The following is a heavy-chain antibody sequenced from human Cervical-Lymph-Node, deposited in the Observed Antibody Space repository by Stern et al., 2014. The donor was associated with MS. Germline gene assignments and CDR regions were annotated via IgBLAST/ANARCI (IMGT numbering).Heavy chain of an antibody. V-gene: IGHV3-74*02. J-gene: IGHJ4*02. CDR3: TILSGPFDH. D-gene: IGHD3-10*01. Sequence: EVQLVESGGGLVQPGGSLRLSCAASGFTFRNSWMHWVRQAPGKGLVWVSRINREGSTTTYADSVKGRFTISRDNAKNTLYLQMSSLRAEDTAVYYCTILSGPFDHWGQGTLVTVSS. CDR1: GFTFRNSW. CDR2: INREGSTT.